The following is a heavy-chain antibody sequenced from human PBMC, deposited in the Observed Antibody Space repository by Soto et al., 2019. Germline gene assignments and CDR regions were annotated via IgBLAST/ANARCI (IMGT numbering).Heavy chain of an antibody. J-gene: IGHJ4*02. D-gene: IGHD3-9*01. CDR3: VRDPDGHIDVDY. V-gene: IGHV1-18*01. CDR1: GYTFTSYG. CDR2: ISAYNGDT. Sequence: QVQLVQSGAEVKEPGASVKISCKASGYTFTSYGISWVRQAPGQGLEWMSWISAYNGDTNYAQKVQGRVTMTTDTSTSTAFMDLRSLRFDDTAVYYCVRDPDGHIDVDYWGQGTLVTVSS.